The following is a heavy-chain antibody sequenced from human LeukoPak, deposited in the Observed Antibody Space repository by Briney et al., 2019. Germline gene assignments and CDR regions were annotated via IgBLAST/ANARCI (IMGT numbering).Heavy chain of an antibody. V-gene: IGHV4-39*01. CDR3: ARRWAGVPVAIDY. CDR1: SASVSSSPYF. Sequence: KPSETLSLTCTVSSASVSSSPYFWGWIRQSPGKGLEWIGSISYSGTTYYNPSLKSRVTISVDTSKNQFSLKLSSVTAADTAVYYCARRWAGVPVAIDYWGQGTLVTVSS. D-gene: IGHD2-2*01. J-gene: IGHJ4*02. CDR2: ISYSGTT.